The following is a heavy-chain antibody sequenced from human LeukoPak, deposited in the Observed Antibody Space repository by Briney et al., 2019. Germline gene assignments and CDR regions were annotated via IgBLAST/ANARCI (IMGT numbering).Heavy chain of an antibody. V-gene: IGHV4-59*01. CDR2: ISYSGST. CDR3: AGYIGGVTASHFYFDY. D-gene: IGHD2-15*01. Sequence: PSETLSLTCTVSGGSISSYYWSWIRQPPGKGLEWIGYISYSGSTNYNPSLKSRVTISVDTSKNQFSLKLSSVTAADTAVYYCAGYIGGVTASHFYFDYWGQGTLVTASS. J-gene: IGHJ4*02. CDR1: GGSISSYY.